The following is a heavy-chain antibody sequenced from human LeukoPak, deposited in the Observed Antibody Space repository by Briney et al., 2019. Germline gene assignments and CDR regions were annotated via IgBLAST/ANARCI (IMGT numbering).Heavy chain of an antibody. J-gene: IGHJ4*02. Sequence: ASVKVSCKASGYTFTSYYMHWVRQAPGQGLEWMGIINPSGGSTSYAQKFQGRVTMTRDTSTCTVYMELSSLRSEDTAVYYCARRVPGYSSGWYQIDYWGQGTLVTVSS. D-gene: IGHD6-19*01. CDR2: INPSGGST. CDR1: GYTFTSYY. CDR3: ARRVPGYSSGWYQIDY. V-gene: IGHV1-46*01.